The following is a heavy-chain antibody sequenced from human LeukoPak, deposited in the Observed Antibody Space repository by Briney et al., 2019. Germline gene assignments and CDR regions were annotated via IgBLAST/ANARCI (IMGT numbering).Heavy chain of an antibody. CDR1: GYTFTSYY. J-gene: IGHJ4*02. CDR3: ARQPPVIAVAGRGGDY. V-gene: IGHV1-46*01. CDR2: INPSGGST. D-gene: IGHD6-19*01. Sequence: ASVKVSCKASGYTFTSYYMHWVRQAPGQGLEWMGIINPSGGSTSYAQKFQGRVTMTRDTSISTAYMELSRLRSDDTAVYYCARQPPVIAVAGRGGDYWGQGTLVTVSS.